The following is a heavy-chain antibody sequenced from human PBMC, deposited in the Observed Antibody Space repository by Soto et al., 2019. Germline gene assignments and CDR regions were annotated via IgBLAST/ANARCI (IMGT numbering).Heavy chain of an antibody. J-gene: IGHJ5*02. D-gene: IGHD3-22*01. CDR2: ISGSGGST. CDR1: AFTFSSYA. Sequence: GGSLRLSCAASAFTFSSYAMSWVRQAPGKGLEWVSAISGSGGSTYYADSVKGRFTISRDNSKNTLYLQMDSLTAEDTAVYYCAKQAYYDSSGSWFDPGGQGTLVTVSS. V-gene: IGHV3-23*01. CDR3: AKQAYYDSSGSWFDP.